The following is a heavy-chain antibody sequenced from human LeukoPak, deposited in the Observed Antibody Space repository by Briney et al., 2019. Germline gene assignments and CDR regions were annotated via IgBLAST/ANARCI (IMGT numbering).Heavy chain of an antibody. V-gene: IGHV4-59*01. CDR1: GASISGYY. Sequence: ETRSLTCSVSGASISGYYWSWIRQPPGKGLEWFGHIYYSGSTTYNPSLKSRVTISVDTSKNQFSLKLSSVTAADTAVYYCARCLSRCNNGFDIWGQGTMVTVSS. J-gene: IGHJ3*02. CDR2: IYYSGST. CDR3: ARCLSRCNNGFDI. D-gene: IGHD2/OR15-2a*01.